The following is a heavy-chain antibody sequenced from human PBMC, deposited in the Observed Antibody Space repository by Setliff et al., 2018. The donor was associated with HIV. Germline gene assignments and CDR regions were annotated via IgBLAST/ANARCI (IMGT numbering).Heavy chain of an antibody. CDR1: GYTFTSYP. J-gene: IGHJ4*01. CDR2: INTSGGSA. V-gene: IGHV1-46*01. CDR3: ARNQGDSSGWYAGDY. Sequence: ASVKVSCKASGYTFTSYPMHWVRQAPGQGLEWMGVINTSGGSAGHAEKFRGRVTTTRDTSTSTVYMDLRNLRSEDTAVYYCARNQGDSSGWYAGDYWGHGTLVTVSS. D-gene: IGHD6-19*01.